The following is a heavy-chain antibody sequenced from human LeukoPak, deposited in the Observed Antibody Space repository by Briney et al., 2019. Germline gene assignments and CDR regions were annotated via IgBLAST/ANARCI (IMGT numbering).Heavy chain of an antibody. CDR2: ISYDGSNK. Sequence: GRSLRLSCAASGFTFSSYAMHWVRQAPGKGLEWVAVISYDGSNKYYADSVKGRFTISRDNSKNTLYLQMNSLRAEDAAVYYCGRDPPAGKYYYYYYGRDVGAKGTPVPVSS. V-gene: IGHV3-30-3*01. J-gene: IGHJ6*04. CDR1: GFTFSSYA. D-gene: IGHD2-2*01. CDR3: GRDPPAGKYYYYYYGRDV.